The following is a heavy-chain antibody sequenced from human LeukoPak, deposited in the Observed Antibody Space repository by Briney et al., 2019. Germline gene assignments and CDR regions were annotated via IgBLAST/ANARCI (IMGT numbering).Heavy chain of an antibody. CDR2: IIPIFGTA. J-gene: IGHJ4*02. V-gene: IGHV1-69*05. Sequence: SVKVSCKASGGTFSSYAISWVRQAPGQGLEWMGRIIPIFGTANYAQKFQGRVTITTDESTSTAYMELSSLRSEDTAVYYCAVGALSHGLEGQSDWGQGTLVTVSS. CDR1: GGTFSSYA. CDR3: AVGALSHGLEGQSD. D-gene: IGHD5-18*01.